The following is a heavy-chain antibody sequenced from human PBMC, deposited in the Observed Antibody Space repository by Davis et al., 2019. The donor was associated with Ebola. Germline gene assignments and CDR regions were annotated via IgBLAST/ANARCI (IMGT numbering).Heavy chain of an antibody. Sequence: GESLKISCADSRSSFNDYWMSWVRQASGKGPEWVANIKQDGGETYYVESVKGRFTISRDNAKNSLYLQMNSLRDEDTAVYYCARDKIVGATYFDYWGQGILVIVSS. CDR1: RSSFNDYW. V-gene: IGHV3-7*03. J-gene: IGHJ4*02. CDR2: IKQDGGET. CDR3: ARDKIVGATYFDY. D-gene: IGHD1-26*01.